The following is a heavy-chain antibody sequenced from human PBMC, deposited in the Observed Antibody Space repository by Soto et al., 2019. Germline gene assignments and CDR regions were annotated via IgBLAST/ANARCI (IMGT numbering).Heavy chain of an antibody. Sequence: EVQLVESGGGLVQPGGSLRLSCAASGFPFSKYWMTWVRQAPGKGLEWVANIRQNGTVKYFSDSVRGRFTISRDNAQISVSLKLKSLRVEDMALYYCVRDGFCTGGSCYWGLVYWGKGTRVTVAS. CDR1: GFPFSKYW. CDR3: VRDGFCTGGSCYWGLVY. V-gene: IGHV3-7*01. D-gene: IGHD2-15*01. J-gene: IGHJ4*02. CDR2: IRQNGTVK.